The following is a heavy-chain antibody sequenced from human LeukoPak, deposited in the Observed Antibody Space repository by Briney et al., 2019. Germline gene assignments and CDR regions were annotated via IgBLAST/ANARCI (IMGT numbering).Heavy chain of an antibody. CDR2: INHSGST. CDR1: GDHFRGYH. Sequence: PTETLFLTCAVHGDHFRGYHWSWLRQTPGKGQEWIGEINHSGSTNYNPSLKSRDTISVDKSKNQFSLKLSSVTAADTAVYYCASSKVKEIVGATTEYYYYMDVWGKGTTVTVSS. J-gene: IGHJ6*03. CDR3: ASSKVKEIVGATTEYYYYMDV. D-gene: IGHD1-26*01. V-gene: IGHV4-34*01.